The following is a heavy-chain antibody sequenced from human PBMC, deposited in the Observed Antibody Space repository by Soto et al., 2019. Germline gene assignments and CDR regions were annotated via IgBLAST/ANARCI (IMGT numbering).Heavy chain of an antibody. Sequence: QVQLQESGPGLVKPSQTLSLTCTVSGGSISSGAYYWSWIRQHPGKGLEWIGYIYYSGSTYYNPSLKSRVTISVDTSKNQYSLKLSSVTAADTAVYYCARCGFLEFGFDIWGQGTMVTVSS. D-gene: IGHD3-3*01. J-gene: IGHJ3*02. V-gene: IGHV4-31*03. CDR1: GGSISSGAYY. CDR2: IYYSGST. CDR3: ARCGFLEFGFDI.